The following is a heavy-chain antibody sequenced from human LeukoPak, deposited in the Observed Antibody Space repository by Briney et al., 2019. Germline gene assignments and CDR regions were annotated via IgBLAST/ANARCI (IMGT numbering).Heavy chain of an antibody. D-gene: IGHD2-2*01. Sequence: GGSLRLSCAASGFTFSSYGMHWVRQAPGKGLEWVAFIRYDGSNKYYADSVKGRFTISRDNSKNTLYLQMNSLRAEDTAVYYCASRYCSSTSCLYYYYYYMDVWGKGTTVTVSS. J-gene: IGHJ6*03. CDR3: ASRYCSSTSCLYYYYYYMDV. CDR1: GFTFSSYG. V-gene: IGHV3-30*02. CDR2: IRYDGSNK.